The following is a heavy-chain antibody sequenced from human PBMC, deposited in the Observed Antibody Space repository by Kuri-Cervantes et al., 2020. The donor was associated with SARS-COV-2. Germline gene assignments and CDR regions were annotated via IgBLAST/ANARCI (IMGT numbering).Heavy chain of an antibody. CDR1: GFTFSSYG. Sequence: GGSLRLSCAAPGFTFSSYGMHWVRQAPGKGLEWVAVIWYDGSNKYYADSVKGRFTISRDNSKNTLYLQMNSLRAEDTAVYYCARAQQWLEPNFDYWGQGTLVTVSS. CDR2: IWYDGSNK. CDR3: ARAQQWLEPNFDY. V-gene: IGHV3-33*01. J-gene: IGHJ4*02. D-gene: IGHD6-19*01.